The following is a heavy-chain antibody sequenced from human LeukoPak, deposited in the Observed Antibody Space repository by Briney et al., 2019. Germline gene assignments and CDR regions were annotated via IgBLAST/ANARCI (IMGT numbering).Heavy chain of an antibody. CDR1: GYTFTGYY. CDR2: INPNSGGT. J-gene: IGHJ6*03. CDR3: ARYYYDSSGYYPYYYYMDV. Sequence: ASVKVSCKASGYTFTGYYMHWVRQAPGQGLEWMGWINPNSGGTNYAQKCQGRVTMTRDTSISTAYMELSRLRSDDTAVYYCARYYYDSSGYYPYYYYMDVWGKGTTVTISS. D-gene: IGHD3-22*01. V-gene: IGHV1-2*02.